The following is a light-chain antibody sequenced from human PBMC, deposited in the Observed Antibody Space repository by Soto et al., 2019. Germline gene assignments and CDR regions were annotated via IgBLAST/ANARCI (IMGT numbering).Light chain of an antibody. V-gene: IGKV1-5*03. Sequence: DIQMTQSPSTLSASVRDRVTITCRASQSISNSLAWYQQRPGKAPKLLIYKASGLETGVPSRFSGSGSGTEFTLPISSLQPDDFATYYCQQYNSDWNTFGQGPSWRSN. CDR2: KAS. CDR3: QQYNSDWNT. J-gene: IGKJ2*01. CDR1: QSISNS.